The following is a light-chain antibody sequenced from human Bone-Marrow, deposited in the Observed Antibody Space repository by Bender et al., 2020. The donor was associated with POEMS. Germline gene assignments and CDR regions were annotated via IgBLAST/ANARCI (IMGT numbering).Light chain of an antibody. CDR2: SSH. CDR1: SSNIGAHA. V-gene: IGLV1-44*01. Sequence: QSVLTQPPSASGTPGQRVTISCSGGSSNIGAHAVNWYQHLPGTAPKLLIYSSHRRPLEVPDRFSGSRSGTSASLAIGGLQSEDEADYYCAVWDDSLNGWVFGGGTKLTVL. J-gene: IGLJ3*02. CDR3: AVWDDSLNGWV.